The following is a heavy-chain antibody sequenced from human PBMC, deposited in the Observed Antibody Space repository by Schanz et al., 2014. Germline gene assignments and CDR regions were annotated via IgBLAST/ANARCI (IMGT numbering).Heavy chain of an antibody. CDR1: GGSIRSGTYY. CDR2: VFPNGIT. V-gene: IGHV4-61*02. Sequence: QVQLQESGPGLVKPSQTLSLTCTVSGGSIRSGTYYWSWIRQPAGKALEWVGRVFPNGITNYNPSLKSRFPISLDASKTPFSLTLTSLTAADTAVYYCARDTTWRLDLWGRGTLVTVSS. CDR3: ARDTTWRLDL. D-gene: IGHD1-1*01. J-gene: IGHJ2*01.